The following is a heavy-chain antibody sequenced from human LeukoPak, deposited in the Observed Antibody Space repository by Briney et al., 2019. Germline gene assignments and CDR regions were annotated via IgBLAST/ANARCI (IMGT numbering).Heavy chain of an antibody. Sequence: PGGSLRLSCAASGFNLNSYLMSWVRQAPGRGLEWVANIKKDGSEENYLDSVKGRFTVPRDNAKNSLYLQMNSLRGEDTAIYYCARSNPNRNALDLWGQGTMVTISS. V-gene: IGHV3-7*01. CDR3: ARSNPNRNALDL. J-gene: IGHJ3*01. CDR2: IKKDGSEE. CDR1: GFNLNSYL. D-gene: IGHD1-14*01.